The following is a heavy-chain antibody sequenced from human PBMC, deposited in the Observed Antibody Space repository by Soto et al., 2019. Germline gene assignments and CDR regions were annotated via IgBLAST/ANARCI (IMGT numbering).Heavy chain of an antibody. CDR1: GDSVSSNSAT. Sequence: SQTLSLTCAISGDSVSSNSATWNWIRQSPSRGLEWLGRTYYRSKWSNDYAVSAKSRITINPDTSKNQFSLQLNSVTPEDTAVYYCARGHHSSGWYFDYWGQGTLVTVSS. J-gene: IGHJ4*02. D-gene: IGHD6-19*01. CDR3: ARGHHSSGWYFDY. CDR2: TYYRSKWSN. V-gene: IGHV6-1*01.